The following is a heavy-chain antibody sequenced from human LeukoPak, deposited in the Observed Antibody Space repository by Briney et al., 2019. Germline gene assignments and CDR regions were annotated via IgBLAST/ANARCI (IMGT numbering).Heavy chain of an antibody. V-gene: IGHV3-53*01. CDR2: IYSGGNT. CDR1: GFTVSNNY. CDR3: AVYSSLDY. Sequence: PGGSLRLSCAASGFTVSNNYMSWVRQAPGKGLEWVSLIYSGGNTYYADSVRGRFSISRDNSKNTLYLQMNSLRAEDTAIYCCAVYSSLDYWSQGTLVTVSS. D-gene: IGHD3-22*01. J-gene: IGHJ4*02.